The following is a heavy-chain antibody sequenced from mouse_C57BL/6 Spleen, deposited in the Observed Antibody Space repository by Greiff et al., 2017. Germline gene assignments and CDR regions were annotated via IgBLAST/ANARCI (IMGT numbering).Heavy chain of an antibody. V-gene: IGHV5-9-1*02. CDR3: TRDHGYDQFAY. CDR2: ISSGGDYS. Sequence: EVQLVESGEGLVKPGGSLKLSCAASGFTFSSYAMSWVRQTPEKRLEWVAYISSGGDYSYYADTVKGRFTISRDNARNTLYLQMSSLKSEDTAMYYCTRDHGYDQFAYWGQGTLVTVSA. D-gene: IGHD2-10*02. J-gene: IGHJ3*01. CDR1: GFTFSSYA.